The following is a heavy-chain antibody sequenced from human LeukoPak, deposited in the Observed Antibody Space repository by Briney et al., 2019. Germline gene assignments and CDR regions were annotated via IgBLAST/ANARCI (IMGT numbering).Heavy chain of an antibody. CDR2: MDEYGSDI. J-gene: IGHJ4*02. CDR1: GFDFSGFS. Sequence: GGSLRLSCVVSGFDFSGFSMSWFRQAPGKGLEWVAIMDEYGSDIFYVESVKGRFIISRANARNSLYLQMNNLRAEDTAVYYCARPRGCGSARCNNFDYWGQGTLVTVSS. V-gene: IGHV3-7*01. CDR3: ARPRGCGSARCNNFDY. D-gene: IGHD2-2*01.